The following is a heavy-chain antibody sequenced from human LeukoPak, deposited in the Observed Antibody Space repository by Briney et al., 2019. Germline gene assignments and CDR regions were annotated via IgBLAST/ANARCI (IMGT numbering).Heavy chain of an antibody. D-gene: IGHD3-22*01. Sequence: GGSLSLSCERSGFTFSNYWMGWVRQAPGKGLQWVANIKTDGSEKYYVDSVKGRFTISRDNAKNSLYLQMNSLRAEDTAVYYCATYSSFNRREFQYWGQGTLLTVSS. V-gene: IGHV3-7*01. CDR3: ATYSSFNRREFQY. CDR1: GFTFSNYW. CDR2: IKTDGSEK. J-gene: IGHJ1*01.